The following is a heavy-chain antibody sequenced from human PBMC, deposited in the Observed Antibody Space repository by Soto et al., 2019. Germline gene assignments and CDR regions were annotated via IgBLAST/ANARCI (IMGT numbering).Heavy chain of an antibody. CDR3: ARGFGNVVVVANWFDP. CDR2: INHSGST. CDR1: GGSFSGYY. Sequence: QVQLQQWGAGLLKPSETLSLTCAVYGGSFSGYYWSWIRQPPGKGLEWIGEINHSGSTNYNPSLKGRVTISVDTSKNQFSLKLSSVTAADTAVYYCARGFGNVVVVANWFDPWGQGTLVTVSS. V-gene: IGHV4-34*01. D-gene: IGHD2-15*01. J-gene: IGHJ5*02.